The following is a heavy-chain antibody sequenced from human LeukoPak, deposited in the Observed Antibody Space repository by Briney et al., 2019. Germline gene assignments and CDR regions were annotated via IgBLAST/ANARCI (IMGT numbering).Heavy chain of an antibody. Sequence: PSETLSLTCTVSGGSISSSSYYWGWVRQPPGKGLEWIGSIYYSGSTYYNPSLKSRVTISVDTSKNQFSLKLSSVTAADTAVYYCARHSQVRNSWTWRDGWFDPWGQGTLVTVSS. D-gene: IGHD4-23*01. V-gene: IGHV4-39*01. CDR2: IYYSGST. CDR1: GGSISSSSYY. CDR3: ARHSQVRNSWTWRDGWFDP. J-gene: IGHJ5*02.